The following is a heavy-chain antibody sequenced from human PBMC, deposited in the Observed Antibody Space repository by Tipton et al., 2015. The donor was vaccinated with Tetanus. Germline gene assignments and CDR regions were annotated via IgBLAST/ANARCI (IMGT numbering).Heavy chain of an antibody. CDR2: SWYDGTDK. CDR1: GFIFSSYG. Sequence: SGFIFSSYGIHWGRQAPGKGLEWLAVSWYDGTDKYYADSVKGRFTISRDNSKNTLYLQMNSLRAEDTALYYCAREADCSGGSCFSGDFDTWGQGTQVTVSS. CDR3: AREADCSGGSCFSGDFDT. V-gene: IGHV3-33*01. D-gene: IGHD2-15*01. J-gene: IGHJ4*02.